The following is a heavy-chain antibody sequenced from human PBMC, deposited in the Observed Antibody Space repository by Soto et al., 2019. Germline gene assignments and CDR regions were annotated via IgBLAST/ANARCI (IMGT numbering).Heavy chain of an antibody. D-gene: IGHD6-19*01. Sequence: LRLSCAASGFTFSDYYMSWIRQAPGKGLEWVSYISSSSSYTNYADSVKGRFTISRDNAKNSLYLQMNSLRAEDTAVYYCARRYSSGWYYFDYWGQGTLVTVSS. CDR3: ARRYSSGWYYFDY. CDR1: GFTFSDYY. J-gene: IGHJ4*02. V-gene: IGHV3-11*06. CDR2: ISSSSSYT.